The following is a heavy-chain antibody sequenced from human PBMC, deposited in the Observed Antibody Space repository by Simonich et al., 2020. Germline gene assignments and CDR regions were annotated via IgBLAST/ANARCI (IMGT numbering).Heavy chain of an antibody. Sequence: EVQLVESGGGLVQPGGSLRLSCAASGFTFSSYEMNWVRQAPGKGLEWVSYIISSSSTIYYADSMKGRCTISRDNAKNSLYLQMNSLRAEDTAVYYCARDFRLQLVESGTYYYYGMDVWGQGTTVTVSS. V-gene: IGHV3-48*03. CDR2: IISSSSTI. CDR1: GFTFSSYE. D-gene: IGHD6-6*01. CDR3: ARDFRLQLVESGTYYYYGMDV. J-gene: IGHJ6*02.